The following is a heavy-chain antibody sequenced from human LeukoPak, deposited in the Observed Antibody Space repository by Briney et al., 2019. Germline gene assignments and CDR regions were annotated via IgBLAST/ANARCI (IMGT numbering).Heavy chain of an antibody. CDR3: ARDQRVTGRPDIDY. CDR2: ISGDGSST. J-gene: IGHJ4*02. CDR1: RFTFRNHW. D-gene: IGHD6-6*01. V-gene: IGHV3-74*03. Sequence: GGSLRLSCAASRFTFRNHWMHWVRQTPGKGLVWVSRISGDGSSTTYADSVKGRFTISRDNAKNTLYLQMNNLRAEDTAMYYCARDQRVTGRPDIDYWGQGTLVIVSS.